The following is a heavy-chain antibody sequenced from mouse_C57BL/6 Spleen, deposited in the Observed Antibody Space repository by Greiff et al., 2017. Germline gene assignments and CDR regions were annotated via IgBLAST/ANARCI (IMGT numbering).Heavy chain of an antibody. Sequence: QVQLQQSGAELVRPGASVTLSCKASGYTFTDYEMHWVKQTPVHGLEWIGAIDPETGGTAYNQKFKGKAILTADTSSSTAYMELRSLTSEDSAGYYCTRGDYYGSSYRYFDVWGTGTTVTVSS. V-gene: IGHV1-15*01. CDR2: IDPETGGT. J-gene: IGHJ1*03. CDR1: GYTFTDYE. D-gene: IGHD1-1*01. CDR3: TRGDYYGSSYRYFDV.